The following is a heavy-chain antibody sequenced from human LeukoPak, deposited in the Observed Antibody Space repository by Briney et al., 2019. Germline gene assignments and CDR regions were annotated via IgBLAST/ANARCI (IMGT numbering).Heavy chain of an antibody. CDR2: INPNSGGT. CDR1: GYTFTGYY. J-gene: IGHJ4*02. CDR3: SRVMTGTYHD. V-gene: IGHV1-2*02. D-gene: IGHD1/OR15-1a*01. Sequence: ASVKVSCKSSGYTFTGYYMHWVRQAPGQGLEWMGWINPNSGGTNYAQKFQGRVTMTRDTSINTAYMELSRLRSDDTAVYYWSRVMTGTYHDWGRGTLVTVSS.